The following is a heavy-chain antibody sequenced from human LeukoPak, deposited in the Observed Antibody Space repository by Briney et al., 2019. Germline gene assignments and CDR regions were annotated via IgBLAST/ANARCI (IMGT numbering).Heavy chain of an antibody. D-gene: IGHD6-13*01. CDR3: ARDEFSKGHQLVPPGS. J-gene: IGHJ5*02. CDR2: IWNDGSNK. Sequence: GGSLRLSCAASGFSFSIHGMHWVRQAPGKGLEWVAIIWNDGSNKYHADSVKGRFTISRDNSNNTLYLQMNSLTAEDTAVYYCARDEFSKGHQLVPPGSWGQGTLVIVSS. CDR1: GFSFSIHG. V-gene: IGHV3-33*01.